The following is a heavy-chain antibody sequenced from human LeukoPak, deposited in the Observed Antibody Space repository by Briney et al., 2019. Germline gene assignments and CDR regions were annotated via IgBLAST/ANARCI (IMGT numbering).Heavy chain of an antibody. Sequence: PSETLSLTCIVSGGSISSYYWSWIRQPPGKGLEWIGYIYYSGSTNYNPSLKSRVTISVDTSKNQFSLKLSSVTAADTAVYYCARGSIVVATFFDYWGQGTLVTVSS. CDR1: GGSISSYY. J-gene: IGHJ4*02. CDR3: ARGSIVVATFFDY. CDR2: IYYSGST. V-gene: IGHV4-59*12. D-gene: IGHD3-22*01.